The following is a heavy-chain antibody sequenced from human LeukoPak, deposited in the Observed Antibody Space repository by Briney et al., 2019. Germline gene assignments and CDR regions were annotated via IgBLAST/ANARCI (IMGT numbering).Heavy chain of an antibody. J-gene: IGHJ4*02. CDR2: IWYGGSNK. D-gene: IGHD3-22*01. V-gene: IGHV3-33*06. CDR3: AKGPYYYDSSGYLDY. CDR1: GFTFSSHG. Sequence: GGSLRLSCAASGFTFSSHGVHWVRQAPGKGLEWVAVIWYGGSNKYYADSVKGRFTISRDNSKNTLYLQMNSLRAEDTAVYYCAKGPYYYDSSGYLDYWGQGTLVTVSS.